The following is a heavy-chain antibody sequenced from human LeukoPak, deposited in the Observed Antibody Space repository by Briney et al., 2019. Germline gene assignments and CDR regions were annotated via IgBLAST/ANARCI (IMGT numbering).Heavy chain of an antibody. Sequence: PGGSLRLSCAASGFTFSSTSMSWVRQAPGKGLEWVAVTVGGGDGTYYADSVKGRFFISRDNSKNTLYLQMNSLRAEDTAVYYCAKETSSGNFVTIDCWGQGALVTVSS. CDR2: TVGGGDGT. V-gene: IGHV3-23*01. CDR3: AKETSSGNFVTIDC. CDR1: GFTFSSTS. J-gene: IGHJ4*02. D-gene: IGHD1-26*01.